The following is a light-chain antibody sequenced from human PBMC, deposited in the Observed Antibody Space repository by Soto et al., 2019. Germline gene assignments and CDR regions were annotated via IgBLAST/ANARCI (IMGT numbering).Light chain of an antibody. CDR2: GAS. J-gene: IGKJ1*01. CDR3: QQYNNWPRT. V-gene: IGKV3D-15*01. CDR1: QSVDID. Sequence: EIVLTQSPGTLSVSPGERVTLSCRASQSVDIDLAWYQQKPGQAPRLLIYGASTRATDMPGRFRGSGAGAEFTLTISSLQSEDSAVYYCQQYNNWPRTFGQGTKVDFK.